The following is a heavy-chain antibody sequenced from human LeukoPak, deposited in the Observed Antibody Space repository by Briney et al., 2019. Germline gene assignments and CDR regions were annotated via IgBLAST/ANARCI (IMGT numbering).Heavy chain of an antibody. D-gene: IGHD3-10*01. Sequence: GGSLRLSCAASGFIFSDYYMSWIRQAPGKGLEWVSYISSSGSMIYYADSVKGRFTISRDNAKNSLYLQMHSLRAEDTAVYYCARDDYYYGSGSYTGYWGQGTLVTVSS. CDR1: GFIFSDYY. J-gene: IGHJ4*02. CDR2: ISSSGSMI. V-gene: IGHV3-11*01. CDR3: ARDDYYYGSGSYTGY.